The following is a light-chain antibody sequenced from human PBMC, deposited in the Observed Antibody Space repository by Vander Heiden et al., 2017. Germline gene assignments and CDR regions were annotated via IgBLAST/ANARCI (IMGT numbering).Light chain of an antibody. Sequence: EIVLTQSPGTLSLSPGETATLSCRASQSVNKNYLAGYQQKPGQAPRLLIYAASSKATGIPDRFSGSGSGTDFTLTISRLEPEDFAVYFCQQYDNSFSWTFGQETKVEI. CDR3: QQYDNSFSWT. CDR1: QSVNKNY. CDR2: AAS. V-gene: IGKV3-20*01. J-gene: IGKJ1*01.